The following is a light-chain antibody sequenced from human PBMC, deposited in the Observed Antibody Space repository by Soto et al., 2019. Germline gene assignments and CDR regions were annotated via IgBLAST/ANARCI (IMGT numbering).Light chain of an antibody. V-gene: IGLV4-60*02. Sequence: VLTQSSSASASLGSSVKLTCTLSSGHSSYIIAWHQQQPGKAPRYLMKLEGSGSYNKGSGVPDRFSGSSSGADRYLTISNLQFEDEADYYCETWDINTHVVFGGGTQLTVL. CDR3: ETWDINTHVV. CDR2: LEGSGSY. J-gene: IGLJ2*01. CDR1: SGHSSYI.